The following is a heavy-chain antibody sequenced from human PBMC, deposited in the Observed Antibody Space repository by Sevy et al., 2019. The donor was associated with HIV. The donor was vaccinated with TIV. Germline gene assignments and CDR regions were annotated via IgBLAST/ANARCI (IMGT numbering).Heavy chain of an antibody. Sequence: LSETLSLTCTVSGGSINSDHWNWIRQPPGKGLEWIGYVYYIGGTNYNPSLKNRVTISVDRTKNQFSLKLTSVTAADTAVYYCARRNDFAIWGQGTMVTVSS. J-gene: IGHJ3*02. CDR1: GGSINSDH. V-gene: IGHV4-59*08. CDR2: VYYIGGT. CDR3: ARRNDFAI.